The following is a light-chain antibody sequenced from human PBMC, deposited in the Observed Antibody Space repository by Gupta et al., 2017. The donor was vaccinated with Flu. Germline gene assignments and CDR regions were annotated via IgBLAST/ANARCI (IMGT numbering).Light chain of an antibody. CDR3: QQYGSSRDT. CDR1: QSVSSSY. Sequence: ESVLRQSPGTLSLYPGERATLSCRASQSVSSSYLAWYQQKPGQAPRLLMYGASSRATGIPDRFSGSGSGTDFTLTISRLEPEDFAVYYCQQYGSSRDTFGQGTKLEIK. V-gene: IGKV3-20*01. CDR2: GAS. J-gene: IGKJ2*01.